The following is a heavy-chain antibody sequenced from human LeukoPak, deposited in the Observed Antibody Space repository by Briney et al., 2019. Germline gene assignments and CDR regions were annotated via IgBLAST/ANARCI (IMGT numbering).Heavy chain of an antibody. CDR3: ARSRRAAAGTV. Sequence: ASVKVSCKASGYTFTSYDINWVRQATGQGLEWMGWMNPNSGNTGYAQKFQGRVTITRNTSISTAYMELSSLRSEDTAVYYCARSRRAAAGTVWGQGTLVTVSS. V-gene: IGHV1-8*03. D-gene: IGHD6-13*01. CDR2: MNPNSGNT. J-gene: IGHJ4*02. CDR1: GYTFTSYD.